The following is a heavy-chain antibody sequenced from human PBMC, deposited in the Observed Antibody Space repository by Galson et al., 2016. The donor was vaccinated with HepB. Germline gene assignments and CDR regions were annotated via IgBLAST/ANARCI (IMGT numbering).Heavy chain of an antibody. J-gene: IGHJ4*02. V-gene: IGHV3-23*01. D-gene: IGHD3-10*01. Sequence: SLRLSCAASGFTFDNYAMTWVRQAPGKGLEWLASSGGRGRSTLYADSVKGRFTISRDSSKNTLDLQINSLRVEDTAIYYCAKGRAVIYTSLDSWGQGTLVIVSS. CDR1: GFTFDNYA. CDR2: SGGRGRST. CDR3: AKGRAVIYTSLDS.